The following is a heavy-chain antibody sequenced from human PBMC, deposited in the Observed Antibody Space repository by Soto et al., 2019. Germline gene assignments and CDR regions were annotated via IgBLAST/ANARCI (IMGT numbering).Heavy chain of an antibody. CDR2: IIPILGIA. CDR1: GGTFSSYT. Sequence: QVQLVQSGAEVKKPGSSVKVSCKASGGTFSSYTISWVRQAPGQGLEWMGRIIPILGIANYAQKFQGRVTITAAKSTSTAYMELSSLRSEDTAVYYCASRLRITMVRGAKRGDDYWGQGTLVTVSS. V-gene: IGHV1-69*02. CDR3: ASRLRITMVRGAKRGDDY. D-gene: IGHD3-10*01. J-gene: IGHJ4*02.